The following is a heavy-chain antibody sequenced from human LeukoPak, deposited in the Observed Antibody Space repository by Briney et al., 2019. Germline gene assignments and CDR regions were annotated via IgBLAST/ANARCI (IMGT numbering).Heavy chain of an antibody. Sequence: GGSLRLSCAASGFTFSSYSMNWVRQAPGKGLEWVSSISSSSSYIYYADSVKGRFTISRDNAKNSLYLQMNSLRAEDTAVYYCARGRDKKYYEFWSGYSASSFDPWGQGTLVTVSS. CDR1: GFTFSSYS. CDR3: ARGRDKKYYEFWSGYSASSFDP. V-gene: IGHV3-21*01. J-gene: IGHJ5*02. CDR2: ISSSSSYI. D-gene: IGHD3-3*01.